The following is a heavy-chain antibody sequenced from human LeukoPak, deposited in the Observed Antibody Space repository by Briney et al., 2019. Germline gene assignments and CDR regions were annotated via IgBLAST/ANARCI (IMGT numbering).Heavy chain of an antibody. CDR3: ARSALYMVRGVSDY. V-gene: IGHV1-18*01. CDR2: ISAYNGNT. D-gene: IGHD3-10*01. CDR1: GYTFTSYG. Sequence: ASVEVSCKASGYTFTSYGISWVRQAPGQGLEWMGWISAYNGNTNYAQKLQGRVTMTTDTSTSTAYMELRSLRPDDTAVYYCARSALYMVRGVSDYWGQGTLVTVSS. J-gene: IGHJ4*02.